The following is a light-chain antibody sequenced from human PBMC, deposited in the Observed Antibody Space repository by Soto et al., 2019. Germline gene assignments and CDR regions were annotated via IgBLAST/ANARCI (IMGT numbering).Light chain of an antibody. CDR2: AAS. V-gene: IGKV3-20*01. CDR3: QQYGTSGT. J-gene: IGKJ1*01. Sequence: EIVLTQSPGTLSLSPGERATLSCRASQSVSNNYLAWYQQKPGQAPRLLLYAASNRATGIPDRFSGSGSGTDFTLTISRLEPEDLAVYYCQQYGTSGTFGQGTKVEIK. CDR1: QSVSNNY.